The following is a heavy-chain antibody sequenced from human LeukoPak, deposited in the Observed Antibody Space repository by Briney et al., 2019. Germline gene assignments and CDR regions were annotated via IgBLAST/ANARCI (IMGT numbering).Heavy chain of an antibody. CDR3: ARGLDSDYYGMDV. CDR2: IYYSGST. J-gene: IGHJ6*02. V-gene: IGHV4-59*01. D-gene: IGHD3-16*01. CDR1: GGSFSGYY. Sequence: SETLSHTCAVYGGSFSGYYWSWIRQPPGKGLEWIGYIYYSGSTNYNPSLKSRVTISVDTSKDQFSLKLSSVTAADTAVCYCARGLDSDYYGMDVWGQGTTVTVSS.